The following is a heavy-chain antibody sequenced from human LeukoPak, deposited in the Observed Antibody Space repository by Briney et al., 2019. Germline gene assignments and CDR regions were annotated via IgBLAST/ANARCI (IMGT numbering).Heavy chain of an antibody. CDR1: GDSIISSSYY. V-gene: IGHV4-39*01. Sequence: PPETLSLTCSLSGDSIISSSYYWGWIRQPPGKGLEWIGSIYYSGITYYNPSLKSRATVSVDTSKNQFSLNLISVTAADTAVYYCARRNGHSWNVGNWFDPWGQGTLVTVSS. J-gene: IGHJ5*02. CDR2: IYYSGIT. CDR3: ARRNGHSWNVGNWFDP. D-gene: IGHD1-1*01.